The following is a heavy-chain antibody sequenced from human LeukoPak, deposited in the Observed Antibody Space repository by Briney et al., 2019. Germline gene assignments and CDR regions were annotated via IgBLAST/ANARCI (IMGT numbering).Heavy chain of an antibody. D-gene: IGHD3-10*01. V-gene: IGHV4-34*01. CDR2: INHSGST. CDR3: ARLVRRPYWYYGSGSHQWNL. J-gene: IGHJ5*02. Sequence: SETLSLTCAVYGGSFSGYYWSWIRQPPGKGLEWIGEINHSGSTNYNPSLKSRVTISVDTSKNQFSLKLSSVTAADTAVYYCARLVRRPYWYYGSGSHQWNLWGQGTLVTVSS. CDR1: GGSFSGYY.